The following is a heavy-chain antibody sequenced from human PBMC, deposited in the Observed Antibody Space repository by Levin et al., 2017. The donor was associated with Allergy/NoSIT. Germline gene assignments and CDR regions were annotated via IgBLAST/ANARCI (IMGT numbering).Heavy chain of an antibody. CDR2: ISWNGGVI. CDR1: GFTFMDHA. CDR3: ARDIAPDPYSSYWYLDY. J-gene: IGHJ4*02. D-gene: IGHD6-19*01. V-gene: IGHV3-9*01. Sequence: SLKISCEASGFTFMDHAMHWVRHAPGKGLEWVSGISWNGGVIAYADSVKGRFIISRDNARDSLYLQMNSLRTEDTALYYCARDIAPDPYSSYWYLDYWGQGTLVTVSS.